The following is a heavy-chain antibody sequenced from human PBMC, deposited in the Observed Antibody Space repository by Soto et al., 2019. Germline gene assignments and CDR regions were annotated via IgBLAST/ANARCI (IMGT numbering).Heavy chain of an antibody. CDR3: STGSHFSSVFVRRDY. V-gene: IGHV3-15*07. CDR1: AFTISDPW. Sequence: GGFMRLSRAASAFTISDPWINWVRQAQRMGLEWGGRIKSIRDGGTTDFAAPGKARFAISKDDSKNMVYLQINSLNTEDTAVYYCSTGSHFSSVFVRRDYWGQGTLGTVSS. D-gene: IGHD3-10*01. CDR2: IKSIRDGGTT. J-gene: IGHJ4*03.